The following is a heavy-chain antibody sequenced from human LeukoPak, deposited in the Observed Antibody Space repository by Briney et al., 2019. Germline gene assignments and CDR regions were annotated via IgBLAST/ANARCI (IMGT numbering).Heavy chain of an antibody. CDR2: SNSDGTNT. CDR1: GFTLSSYW. CDR3: ARGGQQLVLGSTTDY. V-gene: IGHV3-74*01. Sequence: GGSLRLSCAASGFTLSSYWMHWVRQAPGKGLVWVSRSNSDGTNTSYADSVKGRFTISRDNAKNTLYLQMNSQRAEDAAVYYCARGGQQLVLGSTTDYWGQGTLVTVSS. J-gene: IGHJ4*02. D-gene: IGHD6-13*01.